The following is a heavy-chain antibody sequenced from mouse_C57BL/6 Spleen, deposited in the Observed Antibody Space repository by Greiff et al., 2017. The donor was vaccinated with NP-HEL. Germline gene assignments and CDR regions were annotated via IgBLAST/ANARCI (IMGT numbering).Heavy chain of an antibody. J-gene: IGHJ4*01. CDR1: GYSFTGYY. CDR3: ARWGYAVDY. CDR2: INPSTGGT. Sequence: EVKLQESGPELVKPGASVKISCKASGYSFTGYYMNWVKQSPEKSLEWIGEINPSTGGTTYNQKFKAKATLTVDKSSSTAYMQLKSLTSGDSAVSYGARWGYAVDYWGQGTSVTVSS. V-gene: IGHV1-42*01.